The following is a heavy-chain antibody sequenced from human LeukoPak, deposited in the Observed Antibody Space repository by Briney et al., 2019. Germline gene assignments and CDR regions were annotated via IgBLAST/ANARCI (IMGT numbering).Heavy chain of an antibody. CDR2: IYSGGSS. CDR3: ARDEAVADYYYYGMDV. J-gene: IGHJ6*02. CDR1: GFTVSSNY. Sequence: GGSLRLSCAASGFTVSSNYMSWVRQAPGKGLEWVSVIYSGGSSYYADSVKGRFTISRDNSKNTLYLQMNSLRAEDTAVYYCARDEAVADYYYYGMDVWGQGTTVTVSS. D-gene: IGHD6-19*01. V-gene: IGHV3-53*01.